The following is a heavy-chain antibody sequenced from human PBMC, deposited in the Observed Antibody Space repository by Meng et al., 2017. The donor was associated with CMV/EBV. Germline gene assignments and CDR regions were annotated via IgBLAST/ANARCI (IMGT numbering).Heavy chain of an antibody. D-gene: IGHD4-11*01. CDR1: GYTFTGYY. V-gene: IGHV1-2*02. CDR3: ARDLQGYYYGMDV. CDR2: INPNSGGT. J-gene: IGHJ6*02. Sequence: ASVKVSCKASGYTFTGYYMHWVRQAPGQGLEWMGWINPNSGGTNYAQKFQGRVTMTRDTSISTAYMELSRLRSDDTDVYYCARDLQGYYYGMDVWGQGTTVTVSS.